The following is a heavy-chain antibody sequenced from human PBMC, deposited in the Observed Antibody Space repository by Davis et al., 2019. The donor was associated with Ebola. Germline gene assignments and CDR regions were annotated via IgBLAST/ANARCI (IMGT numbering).Heavy chain of an antibody. CDR3: ARAVRLHWFDP. CDR1: GFTFSSYG. V-gene: IGHV3-33*01. D-gene: IGHD1-1*01. Sequence: GESLKISCAASGFTFSSYGMHWVRQAPGKGLEWVAVIWYDGSNKYYADSVKGRFTISRDNSKNTLYLQMNSLRAEDTAVYYCARAVRLHWFDPWGQGTLVTVSS. J-gene: IGHJ5*02. CDR2: IWYDGSNK.